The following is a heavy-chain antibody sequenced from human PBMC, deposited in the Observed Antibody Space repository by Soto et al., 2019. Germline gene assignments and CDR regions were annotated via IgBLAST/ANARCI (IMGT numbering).Heavy chain of an antibody. J-gene: IGHJ6*02. V-gene: IGHV2-5*02. CDR1: GFSLSTGGLG. CDR3: VHSRCGGDCLRSYSSHYYYGMDV. CDR2: IYWDDDK. Sequence: QITLKESGPTLVKPTQTLTLTCTFSGFSLSTGGLGVGWIRQPPGKALEWLALIYWDDDKRYSPSLKSRLTITKDTSKNQXXLXMXNMDPVDTATYYCVHSRCGGDCLRSYSSHYYYGMDVWGQGTTVTVSS. D-gene: IGHD2-21*02.